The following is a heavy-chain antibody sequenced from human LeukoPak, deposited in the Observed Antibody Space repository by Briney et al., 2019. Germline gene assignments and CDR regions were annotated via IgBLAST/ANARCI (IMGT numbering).Heavy chain of an antibody. D-gene: IGHD6-13*01. J-gene: IGHJ3*02. CDR2: ISYDGTNK. CDR3: ARDRAAAAGFDAFDI. Sequence: PGGSLRLSCVASGFTVNTHYMNWVRQAPGKGLEWVAVISYDGTNKYYADSVKGRFTISRDNSKNTLYLQMNSLRVEDTAVYYCARDRAAAAGFDAFDIWGQGTMVTVSS. CDR1: GFTVNTHY. V-gene: IGHV3-30*03.